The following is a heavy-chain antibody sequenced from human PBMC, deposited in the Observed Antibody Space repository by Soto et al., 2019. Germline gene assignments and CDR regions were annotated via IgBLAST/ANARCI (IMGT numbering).Heavy chain of an antibody. Sequence: QVQLQEWGPGLVKSSQTLSLTCFVSGGFIGSGDYYWSWIRQPPGKGLEWTGCIHYSGSTHYSPSLKRRATISVDTSKNQFSLKLSSVTAADKAVYYCARALGIQRTAFDIWGQGTMVTVSP. CDR3: ARALGIQRTAFDI. CDR2: IHYSGST. D-gene: IGHD1-1*01. J-gene: IGHJ3*02. V-gene: IGHV4-30-4*01. CDR1: GGFIGSGDYY.